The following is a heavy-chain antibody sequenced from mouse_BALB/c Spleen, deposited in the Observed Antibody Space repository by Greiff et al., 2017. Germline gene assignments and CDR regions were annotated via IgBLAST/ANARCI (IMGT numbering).Heavy chain of an antibody. V-gene: IGHV1S127*01. CDR1: GYTFTSYW. J-gene: IGHJ2*01. CDR3: ARGVLGRDAAFDY. CDR2: IDPSNSET. D-gene: IGHD4-1*01. Sequence: VKLQESGPELVRPGASVKMSCKASGYTFTSYWMHWVKQRPGQGLEWIGMIDPSNSETRLNQKFKDKATLNVDKSSNTAYMQLSSLTSEDSAVYYCARGVLGRDAAFDYWGQGTTLTVSS.